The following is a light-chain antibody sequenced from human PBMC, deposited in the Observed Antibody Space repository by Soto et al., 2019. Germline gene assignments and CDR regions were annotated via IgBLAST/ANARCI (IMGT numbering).Light chain of an antibody. Sequence: HSVLTQPPSASGTPGQRVTISCSGSSSNIGSNTVNWYQQLPGTAPKLLIYSNNQRPSGVPDRFSGSKSGTSASLAISGLQSEDEADYYCAAWDDSLNGGYVFGTGTKLTVL. CDR2: SNN. CDR1: SSNIGSNT. J-gene: IGLJ1*01. V-gene: IGLV1-44*01. CDR3: AAWDDSLNGGYV.